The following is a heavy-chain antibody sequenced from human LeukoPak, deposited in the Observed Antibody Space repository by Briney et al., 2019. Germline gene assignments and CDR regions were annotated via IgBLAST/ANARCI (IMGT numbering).Heavy chain of an antibody. Sequence: SETLSLTCTVSGGSISSYYWSWIRQPPGKGLEWIGYIYNFGSTNYNPSLKSRVTMSVDTSKNQFSLKLSSVTAADTAVYYCARDGCSSTSCYAGDYMDVWGKGTTVTISS. CDR3: ARDGCSSTSCYAGDYMDV. CDR1: GGSISSYY. J-gene: IGHJ6*03. CDR2: IYNFGST. D-gene: IGHD2-2*01. V-gene: IGHV4-59*12.